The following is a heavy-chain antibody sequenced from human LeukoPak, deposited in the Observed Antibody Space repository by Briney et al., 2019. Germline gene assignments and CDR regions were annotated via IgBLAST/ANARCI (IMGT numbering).Heavy chain of an antibody. CDR2: INAGNGNT. CDR1: GYTFTSYA. V-gene: IGHV1-3*01. D-gene: IGHD2-2*01. J-gene: IGHJ4*02. Sequence: ASVKVSCKASGYTFTSYAMHWVRQAPGQRLEWMGWINAGNGNTKYSQKFQGRVTITRDTSASTAYMELGSLRSEDTAVYYCARDGWPGQLLSVVYFDYWGQGTLVTVSS. CDR3: ARDGWPGQLLSVVYFDY.